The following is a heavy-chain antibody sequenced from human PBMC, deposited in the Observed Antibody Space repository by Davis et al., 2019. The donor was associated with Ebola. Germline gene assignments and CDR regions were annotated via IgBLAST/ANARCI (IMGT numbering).Heavy chain of an antibody. V-gene: IGHV3-7*03. CDR2: TKQDGSEK. J-gene: IGHJ3*02. D-gene: IGHD5-18*01. CDR1: GFSFSRCW. Sequence: PGGSLRLSCAASGFSFSRCWMSWVRQAPGEGLEWVASTKQDGSEKYYVDSVKGRFTISRDNVKNSLYLQMNSLRAEDTALYYCAKGAYRYGKGAFDIWGQGTMVTVSS. CDR3: AKGAYRYGKGAFDI.